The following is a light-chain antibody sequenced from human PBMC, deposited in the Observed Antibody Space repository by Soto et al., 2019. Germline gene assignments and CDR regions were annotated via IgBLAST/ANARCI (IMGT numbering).Light chain of an antibody. CDR2: KAS. V-gene: IGKV1-5*03. Sequence: DIQMTQSPSTLSASVGDRVAITCRASQSISTYLAWYQQKPGKAPKLLIYKASSLESGVPSRFSGSGSGAEFTLTISSLQPDDFATYYCQQYNTYSWTFGPGTKVDIK. CDR1: QSISTY. J-gene: IGKJ1*01. CDR3: QQYNTYSWT.